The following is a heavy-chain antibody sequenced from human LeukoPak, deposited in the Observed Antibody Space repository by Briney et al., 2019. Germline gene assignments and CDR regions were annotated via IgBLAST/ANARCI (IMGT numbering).Heavy chain of an antibody. Sequence: SETLSLTCAVYGGSFSGYYWSWIRQPPGKGLEWIGEINHSGSTNYNPSLKSRVTISVDTSKNQFSLKLSSVTAADTAVYYCAREMYYDLWSGYRPGWFDPWGQGTLVTVSS. J-gene: IGHJ5*02. CDR3: AREMYYDLWSGYRPGWFDP. CDR2: INHSGST. V-gene: IGHV4-34*01. CDR1: GGSFSGYY. D-gene: IGHD3-3*01.